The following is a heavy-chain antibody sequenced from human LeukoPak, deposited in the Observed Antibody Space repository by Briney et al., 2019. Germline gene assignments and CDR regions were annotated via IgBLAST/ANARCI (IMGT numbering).Heavy chain of an antibody. D-gene: IGHD1-26*01. CDR1: GGTFSSYA. Sequence: GSSVKVSCKASGGTFSSYAISWVRQAPGQGLEWMGRIIPILGIANYAQKFQGRVTITADKSTSTAYMELSSLRSEDTAVYYCARLKVGATLEIDYWGQGTLVTVSS. J-gene: IGHJ4*02. CDR3: ARLKVGATLEIDY. V-gene: IGHV1-69*04. CDR2: IIPILGIA.